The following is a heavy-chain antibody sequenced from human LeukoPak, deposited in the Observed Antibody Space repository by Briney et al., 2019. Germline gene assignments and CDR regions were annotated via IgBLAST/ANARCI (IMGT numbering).Heavy chain of an antibody. CDR3: ARGSVVVVPAAIAF. J-gene: IGHJ4*02. CDR1: GYTFTSYA. V-gene: IGHV7-4-1*02. Sequence: ASVKVSCKASGYTFTSYAMNWVRQAPGQGLEWMGWINTNTGNPTYAQGFTGRFVFSLDTSVSTAYLQISSLKAEDTAVYYCARGSVVVVPAAIAFWGQGTLVTVSS. D-gene: IGHD2-2*02. CDR2: INTNTGNP.